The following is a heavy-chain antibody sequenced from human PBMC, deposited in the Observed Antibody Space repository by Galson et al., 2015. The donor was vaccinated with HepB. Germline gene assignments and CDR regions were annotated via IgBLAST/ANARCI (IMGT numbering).Heavy chain of an antibody. CDR1: GCTFTNYA. D-gene: IGHD4-11*01. CDR2: INTNTGNP. CDR3: ARFLPPQTTVTTWAFGY. J-gene: IGHJ4*02. V-gene: IGHV7-4-1*02. Sequence: SVKVSCKASGCTFTNYAMNWVRQAPGQGLEWMGWINTNTGNPTYAQGFTGRFVFSLDTSVSTAYLQISSLKAEDTAVYYCARFLPPQTTVTTWAFGYWGQGTLVTVSS.